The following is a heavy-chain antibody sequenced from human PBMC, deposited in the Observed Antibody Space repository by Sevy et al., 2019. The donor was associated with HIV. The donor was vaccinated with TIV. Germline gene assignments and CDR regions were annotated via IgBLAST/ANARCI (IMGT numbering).Heavy chain of an antibody. CDR2: ISGYTENT. CDR1: GYTFTTSG. CDR3: ATDSVLLKGRYYDSSGYYLHY. V-gene: IGHV1-18*01. Sequence: ASVKVSCEASGYTFTTSGINWVRQAPGQGLEWMGWISGYTENTKYAQKFQGRVTMTEDTSTDTAYMDLSSLRSEDTAVYYCATDSVLLKGRYYDSSGYYLHYWGQGTLVTVSS. J-gene: IGHJ4*02. D-gene: IGHD3-22*01.